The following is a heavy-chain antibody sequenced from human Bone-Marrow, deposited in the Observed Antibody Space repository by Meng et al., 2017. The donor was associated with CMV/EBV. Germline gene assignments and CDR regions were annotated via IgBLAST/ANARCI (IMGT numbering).Heavy chain of an antibody. CDR2: IIPIFGTA. CDR1: GGTFISYA. CDR3: ARGGYFDNSGYSVAFDI. Sequence: SVKVSCKASGGTFISYAITWVRRAPGQGFEWMGGIIPIFGTANYAQKFQGRVTVTTDKFKTTAYMDLSSLKSEDTAVYYCARGGYFDNSGYSVAFDIWGHGTKVTVSS. D-gene: IGHD3-22*01. V-gene: IGHV1-69*05. J-gene: IGHJ3*02.